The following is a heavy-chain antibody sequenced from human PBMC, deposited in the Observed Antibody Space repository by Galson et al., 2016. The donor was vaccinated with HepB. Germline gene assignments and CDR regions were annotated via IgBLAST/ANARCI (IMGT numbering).Heavy chain of an antibody. CDR1: GFTFSYYY. CDR3: ARVLFGSGSYWCLDV. Sequence: SLRLSCAASGFTFSYYYMSWIRQAPGKGLEWVSYISSNGATMYSADPVKGRFTLTRDNAKNSPYLQMNSLRDENTAVYFCARVLFGSGSYWCLDVWGQGTTVTVSS. J-gene: IGHJ6*02. D-gene: IGHD3-10*01. CDR2: ISSNGATM. V-gene: IGHV3-11*04.